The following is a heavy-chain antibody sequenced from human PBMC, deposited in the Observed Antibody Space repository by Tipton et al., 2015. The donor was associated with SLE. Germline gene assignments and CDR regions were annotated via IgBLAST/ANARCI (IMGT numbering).Heavy chain of an antibody. CDR3: ARDRGRDFFFDY. V-gene: IGHV4-4*07. D-gene: IGHD3-10*01. CDR1: GASLRDYY. CDR2: IFSSGTT. Sequence: TLSLTCSVSGASLRDYYWSWSRQPAGKGLEWIGRIFSSGTTNYNPSLKSRVTMSLDTSKNQFSLKLTSVTAADTAVYYCARDRGRDFFFDYWGQGTLFTVSS. J-gene: IGHJ4*02.